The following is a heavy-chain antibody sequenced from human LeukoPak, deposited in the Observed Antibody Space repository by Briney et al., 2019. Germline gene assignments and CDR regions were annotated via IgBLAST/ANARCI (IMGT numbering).Heavy chain of an antibody. D-gene: IGHD3-3*01. Sequence: ASVKVSCTVSGYTLTELSMHWVRQAPGKGLAGMGGFEPEDGETTYAQKFQGRVTMTEDTSTDTAYMELSSLRSEDTAVYYCATDQRFLEWLFNYWGQRTLVTVSS. CDR3: ATDQRFLEWLFNY. V-gene: IGHV1-24*01. CDR2: FEPEDGET. J-gene: IGHJ4*02. CDR1: GYTLTELS.